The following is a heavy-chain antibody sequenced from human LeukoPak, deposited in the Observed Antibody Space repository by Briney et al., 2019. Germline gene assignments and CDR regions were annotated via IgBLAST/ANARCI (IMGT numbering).Heavy chain of an antibody. CDR1: GFSFSSYE. Sequence: GGSLRLSCVGSGFSFSSYEMNWVRQAPGKGLEWVSYISSGGSKKYYADSVKGRFTISRDNAKKSLYLQMNSLRAEDTAVYYCAKDYRYAIAAPGRQYNWFDRWGQGTRVTVSS. V-gene: IGHV3-48*03. CDR2: ISSGGSKK. J-gene: IGHJ5*02. CDR3: AKDYRYAIAAPGRQYNWFDR. D-gene: IGHD6-13*01.